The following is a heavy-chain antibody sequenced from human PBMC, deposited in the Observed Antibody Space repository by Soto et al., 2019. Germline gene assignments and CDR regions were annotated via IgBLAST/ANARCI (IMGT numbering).Heavy chain of an antibody. V-gene: IGHV2-70*01. D-gene: IGHD6-13*01. CDR2: IDWDDDK. CDR3: ARIRAAAGPDPYYYYYYGMDV. Sequence: SGPTLVNPTQTLTLTCTFSGFSLSTSGMCVSWIRQPPGKALEWLALIDWDDDKYYSTSLKTRLTISKDTSKNQVVLTMTNMDPVDTATYYCARIRAAAGPDPYYYYYYGMDVWGQGTTVTVSS. CDR1: GFSLSTSGMC. J-gene: IGHJ6*02.